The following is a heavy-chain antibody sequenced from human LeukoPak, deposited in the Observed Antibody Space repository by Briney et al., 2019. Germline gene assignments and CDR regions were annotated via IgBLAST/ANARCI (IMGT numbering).Heavy chain of an antibody. J-gene: IGHJ4*02. V-gene: IGHV1-18*01. CDR3: ARHLVGATSLRVQLHFDY. CDR1: GYTFTSYG. Sequence: ASVKVSCKASGYTFTSYGISWVRQAPGQGLEWMGWISAYNGNTNYAQKLQGRVTMTTDTSTSTAYMELRSLRSDDTAVYYCARHLVGATSLRVQLHFDYWGQGTLVTVSS. D-gene: IGHD1-26*01. CDR2: ISAYNGNT.